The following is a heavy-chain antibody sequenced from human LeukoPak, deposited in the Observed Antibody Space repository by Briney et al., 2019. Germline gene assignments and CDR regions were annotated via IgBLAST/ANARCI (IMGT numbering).Heavy chain of an antibody. J-gene: IGHJ4*02. CDR2: MNPNSGNT. Sequence: ASVKVSCKASGYTFTSYDINWVRQATGQGLEWMGWMNPNSGNTGYAQKFQGRVTITRNTSISTAYMELSSLRSEDTAVYYCARAVLRGGAAYFDYWAQGTLVTVSS. CDR1: GYTFTSYD. CDR3: ARAVLRGGAAYFDY. V-gene: IGHV1-8*01. D-gene: IGHD2-21*01.